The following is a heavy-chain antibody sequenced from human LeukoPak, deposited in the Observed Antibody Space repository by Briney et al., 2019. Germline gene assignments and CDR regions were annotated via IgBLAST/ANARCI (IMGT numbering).Heavy chain of an antibody. V-gene: IGHV6-1*01. Sequence: SQTLSLTCAISGDSVSSDITAWSWIRQSPSRGLEWLGRTYYRSKWYHDYSAAVKSRITVSPDTFKNQFSLQLSSMTPGDTAVYYCARALAGTEGWFTSWGQGSLVTVSS. D-gene: IGHD1-1*01. CDR3: ARALAGTEGWFTS. CDR1: GDSVSSDITA. J-gene: IGHJ5*02. CDR2: TYYRSKWYH.